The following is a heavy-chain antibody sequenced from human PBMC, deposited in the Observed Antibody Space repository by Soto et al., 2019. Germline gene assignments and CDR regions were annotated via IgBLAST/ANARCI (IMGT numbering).Heavy chain of an antibody. CDR2: IYPGDSDT. CDR3: ARGKYYDSSGYYWLFDY. J-gene: IGHJ4*02. V-gene: IGHV5-51*01. D-gene: IGHD3-22*01. CDR1: GYSFTNYW. Sequence: GESLKISCKGSGYSFTNYWIGWVRQMPGQGLEWMGIIYPGDSDTRYSPSFQGQVTMSADKSISTAYLQCSSLKASDTAMYYCARGKYYDSSGYYWLFDYWAQGTLVTVSS.